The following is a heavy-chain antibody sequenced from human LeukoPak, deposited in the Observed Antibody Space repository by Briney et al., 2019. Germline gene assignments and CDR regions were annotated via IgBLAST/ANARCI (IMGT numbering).Heavy chain of an antibody. Sequence: GESLKISGKGSGYSFTNYWIGWVRQVPGKGLEWMGIIYPGQSDIRYSPSFQGQVTFSADKSISTAYLQWSGLKASDTAMYYCARHAYHDDNSGYYFGHWGQGTLVTVSS. CDR3: ARHAYHDDNSGYYFGH. D-gene: IGHD3-22*01. J-gene: IGHJ5*02. V-gene: IGHV5-51*01. CDR2: IYPGQSDI. CDR1: GYSFTNYW.